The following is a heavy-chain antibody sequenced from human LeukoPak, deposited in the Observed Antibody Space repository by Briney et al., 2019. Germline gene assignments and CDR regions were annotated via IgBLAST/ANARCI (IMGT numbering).Heavy chain of an antibody. CDR3: ARDGDNDTPGLN. CDR1: GFTFSRYS. Sequence: GGSLSLSCAASGFTFSRYSMHWVRQAPGKGLEWVSYISAGSSTTYYADSVKGRFTISRDNAKNSLYLQMNSLRAEDTAVYYCARDGDNDTPGLNWGQGTLVTVSS. J-gene: IGHJ4*02. D-gene: IGHD4-17*01. CDR2: ISAGSSTT. V-gene: IGHV3-48*01.